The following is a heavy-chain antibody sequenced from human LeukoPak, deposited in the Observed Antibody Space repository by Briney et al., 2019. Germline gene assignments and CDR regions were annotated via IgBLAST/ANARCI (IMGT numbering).Heavy chain of an antibody. CDR1: GFTFSNYA. V-gene: IGHV3-23*01. D-gene: IGHD2-15*01. J-gene: IGHJ4*02. Sequence: GGSLRLSCTASGFTFSNYAMSWVRQAPGKGLEWVSTISGSDGSTYYADSVKGRFTISRDNYKNTLYLQMNSLRVEDTAIYYCAKGRGYCTGGSCYSDYWGQGTLVTVSS. CDR3: AKGRGYCTGGSCYSDY. CDR2: ISGSDGST.